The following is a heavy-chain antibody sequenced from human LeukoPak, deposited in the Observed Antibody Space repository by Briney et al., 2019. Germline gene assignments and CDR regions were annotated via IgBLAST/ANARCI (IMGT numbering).Heavy chain of an antibody. V-gene: IGHV3-11*01. J-gene: IGHJ4*02. Sequence: GGSLRLSCAASGFTFSDYYMSWVRQARGKGLEWVSYISSSGSTIYYADSVKGRFTISRDNAKNSLYLQMNSLRAEDTAVYYCAREDPITGTTLSDYGGQGTLVTVSA. CDR3: AREDPITGTTLSDY. D-gene: IGHD1-20*01. CDR1: GFTFSDYY. CDR2: ISSSGSTI.